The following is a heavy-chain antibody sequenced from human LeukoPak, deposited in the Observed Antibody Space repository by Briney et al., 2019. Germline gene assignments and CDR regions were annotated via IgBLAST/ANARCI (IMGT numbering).Heavy chain of an antibody. Sequence: QPGGSLRPSCAASRFIFSTYSMNWVRQAPGRGLEWVSYISSVSTNIYYKDSVKGRFIVSRDNAKNSLYLHMASLRAEDTAVYYCVRNDGDNAFDIWGQGTMVIVSS. D-gene: IGHD4-17*01. CDR3: VRNDGDNAFDI. CDR1: RFIFSTYS. CDR2: ISSVSTNI. J-gene: IGHJ3*02. V-gene: IGHV3-48*01.